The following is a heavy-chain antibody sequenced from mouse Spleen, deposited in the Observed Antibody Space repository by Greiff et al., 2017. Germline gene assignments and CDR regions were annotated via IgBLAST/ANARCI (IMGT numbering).Heavy chain of an antibody. D-gene: IGHD2-1*01. J-gene: IGHJ2*01. CDR1: GYTFTSYT. Sequence: QVQLKESGAELARPGASVKMSCKASGYTFTSYTMHWVKQRPGQGLEWIGYINPSSGYTNYNQKFKDKATLTADKSSSTAYMKRSSLTSEDSAVYYCARGNHYFDYWGQGTTLTVSS. CDR3: ARGNHYFDY. V-gene: IGHV1-4*01. CDR2: INPSSGYT.